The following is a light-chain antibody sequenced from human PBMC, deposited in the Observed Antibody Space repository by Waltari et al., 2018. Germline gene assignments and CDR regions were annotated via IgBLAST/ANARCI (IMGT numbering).Light chain of an antibody. CDR3: QQYNNWPPWT. Sequence: EIVMTQSPATLSVSPGDTATLSCRASQSVSSKLAWYQLKTGQAPRLLIYGAVTRATGIPARFSGSVSGTEFILTISSMQSEDFAVYYCQQYNNWPPWTFGQGTKVEIK. J-gene: IGKJ1*01. CDR1: QSVSSK. CDR2: GAV. V-gene: IGKV3-15*01.